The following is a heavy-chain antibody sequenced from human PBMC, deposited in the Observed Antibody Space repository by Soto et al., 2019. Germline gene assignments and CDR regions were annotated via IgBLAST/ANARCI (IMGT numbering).Heavy chain of an antibody. CDR1: GGSISSYY. CDR2: IYYSGST. Sequence: SETLSLTCTVSGGSISSYYWSWIRQPPGKGLEWIGYIYYSGSTNYNPSLKSRVTISVDTSKNQFSLKLSSVTAADTAVYYCARHEDKYSSGWYDWGQGTLVTVSS. J-gene: IGHJ4*02. V-gene: IGHV4-59*08. D-gene: IGHD6-19*01. CDR3: ARHEDKYSSGWYD.